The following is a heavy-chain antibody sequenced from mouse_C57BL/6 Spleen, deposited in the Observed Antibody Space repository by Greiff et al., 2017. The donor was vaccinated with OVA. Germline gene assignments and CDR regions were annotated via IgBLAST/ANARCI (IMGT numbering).Heavy chain of an antibody. D-gene: IGHD3-2*02. CDR3: ARWGTAQVPYYFDY. V-gene: IGHV1-81*01. Sequence: QVQLQQSGAELARPGASVKLSCKASGYTFTSYGISWVKQRTGQGLEWIGEIYPSSGNTYYNEKFKGKATLTADKSSSTAYMELRSLTSEDSAVDFCARWGTAQVPYYFDYWGQGTTLTVSS. J-gene: IGHJ2*01. CDR2: IYPSSGNT. CDR1: GYTFTSYG.